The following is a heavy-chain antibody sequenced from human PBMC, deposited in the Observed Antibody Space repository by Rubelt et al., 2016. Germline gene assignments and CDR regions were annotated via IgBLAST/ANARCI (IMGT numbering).Heavy chain of an antibody. CDR2: IDPSVSYT. Sequence: EVQLVQSGAEVKKPGESLRISCKGSGYSFTSYWISWVRQMPGKGLEWMGRIDPSVSYTNYSPSFPGNVPSSSGKSNSTALRRWSRLKASDTAMYYGGSYYVWSGDCLDYGGRGTRVTVSS. J-gene: IGHJ4*02. CDR1: GYSFTSYW. V-gene: IGHV5-10-1*03. CDR3: GSYYVWSGDCLDY. D-gene: IGHD3-3*01.